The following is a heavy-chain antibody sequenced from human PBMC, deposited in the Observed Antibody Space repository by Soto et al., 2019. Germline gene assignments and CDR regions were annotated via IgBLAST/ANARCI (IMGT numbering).Heavy chain of an antibody. CDR1: GFTLSSYW. Sequence: WGSLRLSCAASGFTLSSYWMHWVRQAPKKGLVWVSRINSDGSSTSYADSVKGRFTISRDNAKNTLYLQMNSLRAEDTAVYYCARGGAYDFWSGYDAFDIWGQGTMVTVSS. J-gene: IGHJ3*02. D-gene: IGHD3-3*01. CDR3: ARGGAYDFWSGYDAFDI. V-gene: IGHV3-74*01. CDR2: INSDGSST.